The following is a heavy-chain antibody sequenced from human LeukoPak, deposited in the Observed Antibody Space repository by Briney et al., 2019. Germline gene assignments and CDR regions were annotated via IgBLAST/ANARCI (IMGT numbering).Heavy chain of an antibody. CDR2: IYYSGST. D-gene: IGHD1-7*01. CDR1: GGSISSSSYY. Sequence: PSETLSLTCTVSGGSISSSSYYWGWIRQPPGKGLEWIGSIYYSGSTYYNPSLKSRVTISVDTSKNQFSLKLSSVTAADTAVYYCARWGSNWNYAPYNWFDPWGQGTLVTVSS. CDR3: ARWGSNWNYAPYNWFDP. V-gene: IGHV4-39*01. J-gene: IGHJ5*02.